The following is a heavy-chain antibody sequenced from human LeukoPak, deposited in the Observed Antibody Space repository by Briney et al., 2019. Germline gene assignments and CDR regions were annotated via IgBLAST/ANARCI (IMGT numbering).Heavy chain of an antibody. J-gene: IGHJ4*02. V-gene: IGHV3-30*04. Sequence: GGSLRPSCAASGFTFSSYAMHWVRQAPGKGLEWVAVISYDGSNKYYADSVKGRFTISRDNSKNTLYLQMNSLRAEDTAVYYCAGTYDFWSGYDYWGQGTLVTVSS. CDR1: GFTFSSYA. CDR3: AGTYDFWSGYDY. D-gene: IGHD3-3*01. CDR2: ISYDGSNK.